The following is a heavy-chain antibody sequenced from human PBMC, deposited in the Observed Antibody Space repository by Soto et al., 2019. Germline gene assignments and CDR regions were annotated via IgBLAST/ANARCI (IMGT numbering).Heavy chain of an antibody. V-gene: IGHV1-2*02. CDR2: MNPKNNQQ. Sequence: ASVEVCCTASGYTITGYDMHWVRQAPGQGLEWMGWMNPKNNQQVYTQKFRGRVTVSRDTSISTTYMELSSLTSDDTAVYYCARAPLGIIVAPDFWGQGTLVTVSS. J-gene: IGHJ4*02. D-gene: IGHD3-22*01. CDR1: GYTITGYD. CDR3: ARAPLGIIVAPDF.